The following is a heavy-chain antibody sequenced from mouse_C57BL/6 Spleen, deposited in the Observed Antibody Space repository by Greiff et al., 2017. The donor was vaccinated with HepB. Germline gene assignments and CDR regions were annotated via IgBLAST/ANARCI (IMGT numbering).Heavy chain of an antibody. V-gene: IGHV5-9-1*02. CDR3: TRDDYDSYFDY. Sequence: VQLKESGEGLVKPGGSLKLSCAASGFTFSSYAMSWVRQTPEKRLEWVAYISSGGDYIYYADTVKGRFTISRDNARNTLYLQMSSLKSEDTAMYYCTRDDYDSYFDYWGQGTTLTVSS. CDR2: ISSGGDYI. J-gene: IGHJ2*01. CDR1: GFTFSSYA. D-gene: IGHD2-4*01.